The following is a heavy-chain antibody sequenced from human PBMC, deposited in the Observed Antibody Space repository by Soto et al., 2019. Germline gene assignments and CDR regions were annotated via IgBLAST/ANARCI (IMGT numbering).Heavy chain of an antibody. Sequence: ASVKVSCKASGYTFTGYYMHWLRQSPGQGLEWMGWINPNSGGTNYAQKFQGWVTMTRDTSISTAYMELSRLRSDDTAVYYCARALNIAVAGPYNWFDPWGQGTLVTVS. CDR3: ARALNIAVAGPYNWFDP. CDR2: INPNSGGT. V-gene: IGHV1-2*04. J-gene: IGHJ5*02. CDR1: GYTFTGYY. D-gene: IGHD6-19*01.